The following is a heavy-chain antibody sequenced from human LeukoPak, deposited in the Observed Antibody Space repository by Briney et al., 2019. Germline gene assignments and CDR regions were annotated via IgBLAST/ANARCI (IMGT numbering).Heavy chain of an antibody. V-gene: IGHV3-48*04. D-gene: IGHD6-19*01. J-gene: IGHJ4*02. CDR1: GFTFSSYG. CDR2: ISSNNSPI. Sequence: GGSLRLSCAASGFTFSSYGMNWVRQAPGKGLEWVSYISSNNSPIYYADSVRGRFTISRDNAKNSLYLYMNSLRAEDTAVYYCARARQWLGAPFDYWGRGTLVTVSS. CDR3: ARARQWLGAPFDY.